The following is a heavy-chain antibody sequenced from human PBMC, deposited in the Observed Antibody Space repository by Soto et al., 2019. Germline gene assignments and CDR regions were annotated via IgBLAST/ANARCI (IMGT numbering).Heavy chain of an antibody. J-gene: IGHJ6*03. CDR1: GFSLSTSGVG. CDR2: IYWDDDK. Sequence: QITLKESGPTLVKPTQTLTLTCTFSGFSLSTSGVGVGWIRQPPGTALEWLALIYWDDDKRYSPSLKSRLTITKDTAKNQVVLTMTNMDPVDTATYYCAHRGVYSSSRYSYYMDVWGKGTTVTVSS. CDR3: AHRGVYSSSRYSYYMDV. D-gene: IGHD6-6*01. V-gene: IGHV2-5*02.